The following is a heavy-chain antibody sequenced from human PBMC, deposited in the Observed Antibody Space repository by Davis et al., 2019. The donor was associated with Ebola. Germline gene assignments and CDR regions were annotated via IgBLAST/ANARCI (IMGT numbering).Heavy chain of an antibody. CDR1: GFTFSSYE. CDR2: ISSSGSTI. Sequence: GGSLRLSCAASGFTFSSYEMNWVRQAPGKGLEWVSYISSSGSTIYYADSVKGRFTISRDNAKNSLYLQMNSLRAEDTAVYYCASFGQWLVRGYYYYGMDVWGQGTTVTVSS. D-gene: IGHD6-19*01. J-gene: IGHJ6*02. V-gene: IGHV3-48*03. CDR3: ASFGQWLVRGYYYYGMDV.